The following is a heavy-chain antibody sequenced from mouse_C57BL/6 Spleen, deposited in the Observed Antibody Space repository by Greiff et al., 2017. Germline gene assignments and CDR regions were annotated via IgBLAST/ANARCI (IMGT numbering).Heavy chain of an antibody. CDR1: GFNIKNTY. CDR2: IDPANGNT. D-gene: IGHD3-2*02. CDR3: ARSDSSGYLKSWMDY. J-gene: IGHJ4*01. V-gene: IGHV14-3*01. Sequence: VQLQQSVAELVRPGASVKLSCTASGFNIKNTYMHWVKQRPEQSLEWIGRIDPANGNTKYAPKFQGKATITADTSSNTAYLQLSSLTSEKTAIYYCARSDSSGYLKSWMDYWGQGTSVTVSS.